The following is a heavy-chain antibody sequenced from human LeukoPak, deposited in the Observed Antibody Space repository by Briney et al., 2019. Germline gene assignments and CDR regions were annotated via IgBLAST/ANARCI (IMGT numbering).Heavy chain of an antibody. CDR3: ASVVGLWSGGCCYFEY. D-gene: IGHD2-15*01. CDR1: GLTLSSHW. CDR2: VNSDGSST. Sequence: GGSLRLSCAASGLTLSSHWMHWVRQPPGKGLVWVAQVNSDGSSTTYADSVKGRFTISRDNSKNTLYLQMNSLRAEDTAVYYFASVVGLWSGGCCYFEYWGQGLLVTVSS. V-gene: IGHV3-74*03. J-gene: IGHJ4*02.